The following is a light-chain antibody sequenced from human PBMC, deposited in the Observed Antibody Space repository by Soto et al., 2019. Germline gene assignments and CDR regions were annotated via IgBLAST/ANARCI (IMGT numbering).Light chain of an antibody. CDR1: QSVSSSY. CDR3: QQYNSWLWT. Sequence: EIVLTQSPGTLSLPPGERATLSCRASQSVSSSYLAWYQQKPGQAPRLLIYGASTRATGIPARFSGSGSGTEFTLIISSLQSEDSAVYYCQQYNSWLWTFGQGTKVDIK. J-gene: IGKJ1*01. CDR2: GAS. V-gene: IGKV3-15*01.